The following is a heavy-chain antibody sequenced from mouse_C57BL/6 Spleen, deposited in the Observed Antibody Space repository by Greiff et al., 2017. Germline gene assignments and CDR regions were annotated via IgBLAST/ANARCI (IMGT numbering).Heavy chain of an antibody. CDR1: GYTFTSYW. V-gene: IGHV1-50*01. CDR2: IDPSDSYT. CDR3: ARRHYGP. Sequence: VQLQQPGAELVKPGASVKLSCKASGYTFTSYWMQWVKQRPGQGLEWIGEIDPSDSYTNYNQKFKGKATLTVDTSSSTAYMQLSSLTSEDSAVYYCARRHYGPWGQGTLVTVSA. D-gene: IGHD1-1*01. J-gene: IGHJ3*01.